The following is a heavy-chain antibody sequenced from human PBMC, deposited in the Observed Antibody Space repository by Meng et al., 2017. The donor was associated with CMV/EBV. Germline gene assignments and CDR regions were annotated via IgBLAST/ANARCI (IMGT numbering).Heavy chain of an antibody. D-gene: IGHD6-13*01. CDR3: AKDLIAAAGRAYYYGMDV. CDR2: IWYDGSNK. J-gene: IGHJ6*02. CDR1: RFTFSSYG. Sequence: GESLKISCAASRFTFSSYGMHWVRQAPGKGLEWVAVIWYDGSNKYYADSVKGRFTISRDNSKNTLYLQMNSLRAEDTAVYYCAKDLIAAAGRAYYYGMDVWGPGATVTVSS. V-gene: IGHV3-33*06.